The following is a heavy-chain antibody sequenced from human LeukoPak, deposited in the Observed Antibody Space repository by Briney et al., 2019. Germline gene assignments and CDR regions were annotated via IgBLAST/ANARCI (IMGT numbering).Heavy chain of an antibody. CDR1: GFTFSSYA. Sequence: PGGSLRLSCAASGFTFSSYAMHWVRQAPGKGLEWVAVISYDGSNKYYADSVKGRFTISRDNSKNTLYLQMNSLRAEDTAVYYRARDLPGDYWGQGTLVTVSS. CDR2: ISYDGSNK. D-gene: IGHD1-14*01. V-gene: IGHV3-30-3*01. J-gene: IGHJ4*02. CDR3: ARDLPGDY.